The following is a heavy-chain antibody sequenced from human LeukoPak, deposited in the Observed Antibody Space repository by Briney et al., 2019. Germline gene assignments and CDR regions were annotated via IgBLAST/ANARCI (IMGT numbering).Heavy chain of an antibody. D-gene: IGHD5-12*01. Sequence: ASLKVSCKASGYTFSGFYIYWARQAPGQGLEWMGWINPNSGGTNYAQKFQGRVTMTRDTSISTAYMELSRLRSDDTAVYYCARLSWLRHAFDIWGQGTMVTVSS. CDR2: INPNSGGT. CDR1: GYTFSGFY. V-gene: IGHV1-2*02. CDR3: ARLSWLRHAFDI. J-gene: IGHJ3*02.